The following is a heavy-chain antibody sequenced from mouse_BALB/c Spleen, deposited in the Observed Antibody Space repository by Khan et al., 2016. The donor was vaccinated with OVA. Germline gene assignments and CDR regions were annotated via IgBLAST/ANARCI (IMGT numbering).Heavy chain of an antibody. CDR3: VRNRDRESYWYFDV. V-gene: IGHV2-6-4*01. CDR2: MWSGGST. J-gene: IGHJ1*01. D-gene: IGHD3-3*01. Sequence: QVQLKESGPGLVAPSQSLSITCTVSGFSLSRYSVHWVRQPPGKGLEWLGMMWSGGSTDYNSVLKSRLSISKDNSKSQVFLKMNRLQTDDTAMYYCVRNRDRESYWYFDVGGAGTTVTVSS. CDR1: GFSLSRYS.